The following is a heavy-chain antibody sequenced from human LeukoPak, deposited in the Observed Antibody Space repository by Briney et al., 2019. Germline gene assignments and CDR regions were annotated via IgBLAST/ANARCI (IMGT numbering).Heavy chain of an antibody. CDR2: ISSSGSTI. J-gene: IGHJ4*02. Sequence: GGTLRLSCAASGFTFSSHGMSWVRQAPGKGLEWVSYISSSGSTIYYADSVKGRFTISRDNAKNSLYLQMNSLRAEDTAVYYCARDVPYYYDSSGYYDYWGQGTLVTVSS. CDR3: ARDVPYYYDSSGYYDY. CDR1: GFTFSSHG. D-gene: IGHD3-22*01. V-gene: IGHV3-48*04.